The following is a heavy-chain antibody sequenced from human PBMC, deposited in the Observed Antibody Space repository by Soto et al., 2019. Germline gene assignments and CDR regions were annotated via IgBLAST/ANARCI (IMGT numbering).Heavy chain of an antibody. D-gene: IGHD6-6*01. CDR2: INHSGST. Sequence: PSETLSLTCAVYGGSFSGYYWSWIRQPPGKGLEWIGEINHSGSTNYNPSLKSRVTISVDTSKNQFSLKLSSVTAADTAVYYCARIVARIAARSKQVFDYWGQGTLVTVSS. V-gene: IGHV4-34*01. J-gene: IGHJ4*02. CDR3: ARIVARIAARSKQVFDY. CDR1: GGSFSGYY.